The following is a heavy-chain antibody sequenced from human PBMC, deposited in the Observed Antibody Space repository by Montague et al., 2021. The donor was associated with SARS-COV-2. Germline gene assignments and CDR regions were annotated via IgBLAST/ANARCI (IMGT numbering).Heavy chain of an antibody. Sequence: SETLSLTCAVTSGSLRNYYWCWIRKPPGRGLEWIGEIRLPGGSSXNPSLKCRVTTSLDTSNNQVSLSLNSVTAADTAVYYCARAGSQRFFEFWGRGTLVTVSS. J-gene: IGHJ2*01. CDR2: IRLPGGS. V-gene: IGHV4-34*01. D-gene: IGHD1-1*01. CDR1: SGSLRNYY. CDR3: ARAGSQRFFEF.